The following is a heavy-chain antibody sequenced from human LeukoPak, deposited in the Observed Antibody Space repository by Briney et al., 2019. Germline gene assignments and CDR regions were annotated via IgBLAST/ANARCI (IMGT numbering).Heavy chain of an antibody. CDR3: AAQSTQQLVLDY. Sequence: ALVKVSCKASGFTFTSSAVQWVRQARGQRLEWIGWIVVGSGNTNYAQKFQERVTITRDMSTSTAYMELSSLRSEDTAVYYCAAQSTQQLVLDYWGQGTLVTVSS. J-gene: IGHJ4*02. D-gene: IGHD6-13*01. CDR2: IVVGSGNT. V-gene: IGHV1-58*01. CDR1: GFTFTSSA.